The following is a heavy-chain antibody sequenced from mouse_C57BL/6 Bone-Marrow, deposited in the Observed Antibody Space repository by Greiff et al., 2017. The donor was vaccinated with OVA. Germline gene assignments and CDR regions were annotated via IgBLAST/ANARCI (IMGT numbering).Heavy chain of an antibody. J-gene: IGHJ2*01. CDR2: ISYDGSN. CDR3: ARVLLWFDY. Sequence: VQLKESGPGLVKPSQSLSLTCSVTGYSIPSGYYWNWIRQFPGNKLEWMGSISYDGSNNFNPSLKNRISITRDTSKNQFFLKLNSVTTEDTATYYCARVLLWFDYWGQGTTLTVSS. D-gene: IGHD2-10*01. CDR1: GYSIPSGYY. V-gene: IGHV3-6*01.